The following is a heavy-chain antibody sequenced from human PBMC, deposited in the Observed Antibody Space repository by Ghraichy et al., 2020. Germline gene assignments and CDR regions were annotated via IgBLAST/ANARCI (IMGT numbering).Heavy chain of an antibody. CDR3: TTIGYNEVPDYIFSRRSTQNNF. V-gene: IGHV3-15*01. CDR2: IKSKTYGGTT. CDR1: GFTFSNTW. J-gene: IGHJ4*02. Sequence: GESLNISCVASGFTFSNTWLSWVRQAPGKGLEWVGRIKSKTYGGTTDYAAPVKGRFTISRDDSKSMLYLYMNSLKFEDTAVYYCTTIGYNEVPDYIFSRRSTQNNFWGQGTLVTVSS. D-gene: IGHD4-11*01.